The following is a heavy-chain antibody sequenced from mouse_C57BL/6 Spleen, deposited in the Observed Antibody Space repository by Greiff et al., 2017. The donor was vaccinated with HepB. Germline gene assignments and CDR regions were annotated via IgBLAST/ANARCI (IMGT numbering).Heavy chain of an antibody. CDR1: GYAFSSSW. J-gene: IGHJ3*01. CDR2: IYPGDGDT. D-gene: IGHD2-3*01. CDR3: ARSGGLLRSFFAY. V-gene: IGHV1-82*01. Sequence: QVQLKESGPELVKPGASVKISCKASGYAFSSSWMNWVKQRPGKGLEWIGRIYPGDGDTNYNGKFKGKATMTADKSSSTAYMQLSSLTSEDSAVYFCARSGGLLRSFFAYWGQGTLVTVSA.